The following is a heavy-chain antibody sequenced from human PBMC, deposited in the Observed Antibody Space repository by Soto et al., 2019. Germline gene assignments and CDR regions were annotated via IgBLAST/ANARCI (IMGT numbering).Heavy chain of an antibody. CDR3: ARGSSGYSYGYYYYYGMDV. V-gene: IGHV5-10-1*01. CDR2: IDPSDSYT. D-gene: IGHD5-18*01. J-gene: IGHJ6*02. Sequence: GESLKMSCNGSGYSFTIYWISLVLQMPGKGLDWMGRIDPSDSYTNYSPSFQGHVTISADKSISTAYLQWSSLKASDTAMYYCARGSSGYSYGYYYYYGMDVCGQGTTVTVSS. CDR1: GYSFTIYW.